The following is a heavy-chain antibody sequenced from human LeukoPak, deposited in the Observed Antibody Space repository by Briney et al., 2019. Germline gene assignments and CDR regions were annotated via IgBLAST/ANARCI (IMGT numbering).Heavy chain of an antibody. J-gene: IGHJ5*02. CDR2: IYSDNT. D-gene: IGHD3-10*01. Sequence: GGSLRLSCTVSGFTVSSNSMSWVRQAPGKGLEWVSFIYSDNTRYSDSVKGRFTISRDNSKNTLYLQMNSLRAEDTAVYYCGKDRLRVGELLPWFDPWGQGTLVTVSS. CDR1: GFTVSSNS. CDR3: GKDRLRVGELLPWFDP. V-gene: IGHV3-53*01.